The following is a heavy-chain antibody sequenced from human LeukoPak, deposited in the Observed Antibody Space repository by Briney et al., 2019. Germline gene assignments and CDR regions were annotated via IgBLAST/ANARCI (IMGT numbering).Heavy chain of an antibody. D-gene: IGHD5-12*01. CDR3: ARDIVATMGVDY. V-gene: IGHV3-21*04. CDR2: ISSSSSYI. CDR1: GFTFSSYS. J-gene: IGHJ4*02. Sequence: GGSLRLSCAASGFTFSSYSMNWVRQAPGKGLEWVSSISSSSSYIYYADSVKGRFTISRDNAKNSLYLQMNSLRAEDTAVYYCARDIVATMGVDYWGQGTLVTVSS.